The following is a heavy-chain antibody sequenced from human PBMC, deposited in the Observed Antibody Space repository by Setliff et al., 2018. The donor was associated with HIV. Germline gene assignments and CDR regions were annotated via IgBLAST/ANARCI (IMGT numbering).Heavy chain of an antibody. J-gene: IGHJ6*03. Sequence: ASVKVSCTASGYTFTSSDINWVRQATGQGLEWMGWMNPNSGNTGYAQKFQGRVTMTRDTSIRTAYMELSSLRSEDTAVYYCARGAWYTSGWYSSRYLDVWGKGTTVTSP. CDR3: ARGAWYTSGWYSSRYLDV. CDR2: MNPNSGNT. CDR1: GYTFTSSD. D-gene: IGHD6-19*01. V-gene: IGHV1-8*02.